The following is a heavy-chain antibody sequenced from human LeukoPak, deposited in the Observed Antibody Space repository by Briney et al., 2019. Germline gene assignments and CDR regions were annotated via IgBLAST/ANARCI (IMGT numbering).Heavy chain of an antibody. J-gene: IGHJ4*02. CDR2: IIPIFGTA. V-gene: IGHV1-69*13. CDR3: ARDSKPTMVRGVPRPFDY. D-gene: IGHD3-10*01. Sequence: ASVKVSCKASGGTFSIYAISWVRQAPGQGLEWMGGIIPIFGTANYAQKFQGRVTITADESTSTAYMELSSLRSDDTAVYYCARDSKPTMVRGVPRPFDYWGQGTLVTVSS. CDR1: GGTFSIYA.